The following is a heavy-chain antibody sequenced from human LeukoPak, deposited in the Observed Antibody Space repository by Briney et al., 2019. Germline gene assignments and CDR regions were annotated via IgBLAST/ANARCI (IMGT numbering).Heavy chain of an antibody. CDR2: ISGSGGST. CDR3: AKTRRDYYPFDY. D-gene: IGHD3-22*01. J-gene: IGHJ4*02. V-gene: IGHV3-23*01. Sequence: PGGSLRLSCAASGFTFSTYAMSWVRQAPGKGLEWVSGISGSGGSTYYADSVKGRFTISRDNSKNTLYLQMNSLRAEDTAVYYCAKTRRDYYPFDYWGQGALVTVSS. CDR1: GFTFSTYA.